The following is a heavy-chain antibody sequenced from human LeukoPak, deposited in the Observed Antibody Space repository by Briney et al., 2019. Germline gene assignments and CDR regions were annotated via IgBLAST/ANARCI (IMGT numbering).Heavy chain of an antibody. D-gene: IGHD4-17*01. CDR3: ARGYGDPPSFDY. CDR2: ISRSSSTI. Sequence: GRSLRLSCAASGFTFSSYSMNWVSQAPGKGLEWDSYISRSSSTIHYGDSVKGRFTISRDNAKNSLYLQMNSLREEDTAIYYCARGYGDPPSFDYWGQGTQVTVSS. V-gene: IGHV3-48*02. J-gene: IGHJ4*02. CDR1: GFTFSSYS.